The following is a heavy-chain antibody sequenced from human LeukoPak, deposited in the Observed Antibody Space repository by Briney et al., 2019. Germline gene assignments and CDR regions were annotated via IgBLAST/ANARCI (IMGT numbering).Heavy chain of an antibody. CDR1: GFTFSNAW. Sequence: GGSLRLSCAASGFTFSNAWMSWVRQAPGKGREWVGRIKSKAAGGTTDYAAPVQGRFTISRDDSENTLYLQMNSLKTEDAAVYYCIVGGSYYTYWGQGTLVTVSS. CDR3: IVGGSYYTY. D-gene: IGHD3-10*01. V-gene: IGHV3-15*01. CDR2: IKSKAAGGTT. J-gene: IGHJ4*02.